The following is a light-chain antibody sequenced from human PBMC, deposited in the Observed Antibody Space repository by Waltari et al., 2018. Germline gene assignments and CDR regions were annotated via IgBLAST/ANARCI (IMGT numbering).Light chain of an antibody. CDR1: QSLVHRDGNTY. Sequence: DVVMTQSPLSLPVTLGQPASISCRSSQSLVHRDGNTYLHWFKQRPGQSPRRLIFKVSNRDSGVPDRFSGSGSGTDFTLKISRVEAEDVGVYYCMQGTHWPRTFGQGTKLEIK. CDR3: MQGTHWPRT. CDR2: KVS. V-gene: IGKV2-30*02. J-gene: IGKJ2*01.